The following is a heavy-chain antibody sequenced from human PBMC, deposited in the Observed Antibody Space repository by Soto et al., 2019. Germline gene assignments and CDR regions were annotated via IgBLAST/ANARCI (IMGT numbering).Heavy chain of an antibody. CDR3: ARLTTVTNSDY. Sequence: QVQLQQWGAGLLKPSETLSLTCAVYGGSFSGYYWSWIRQPPGKGLEWIGEINHSGSTNYNPSLKSRVTRSVDTSKNQFSLKLSSVTAADTAVYYCARLTTVTNSDYWGQGTLVTVSS. J-gene: IGHJ4*02. CDR1: GGSFSGYY. V-gene: IGHV4-34*01. D-gene: IGHD4-17*01. CDR2: INHSGST.